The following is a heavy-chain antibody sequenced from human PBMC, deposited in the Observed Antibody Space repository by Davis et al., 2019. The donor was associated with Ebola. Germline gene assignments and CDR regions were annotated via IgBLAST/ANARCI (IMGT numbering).Heavy chain of an antibody. CDR3: TKGQGYFLNY. J-gene: IGHJ4*02. Sequence: PGGSLRLSCEASGFIFSSYVMSWVRQAPGKGLEWVAFISYDGRNKYYADSVKGRFTFSRDNSKNTLYLQMDTLRVEDTALYYCTKGQGYFLNYWGQGTLVTVSS. CDR2: ISYDGRNK. D-gene: IGHD6-13*01. CDR1: GFIFSSYV. V-gene: IGHV3-30*02.